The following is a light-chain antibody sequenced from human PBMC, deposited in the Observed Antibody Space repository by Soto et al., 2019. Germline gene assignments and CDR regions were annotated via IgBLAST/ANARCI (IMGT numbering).Light chain of an antibody. V-gene: IGKV1-5*03. CDR1: QSISSW. CDR3: QQYNSYSRT. J-gene: IGKJ1*01. Sequence: DIQMTQSPSTLSASVGDRVTITCRASQSISSWLAWYQQKPGKAPKLLIYQASSLESGVPSRFSGSGSGTEFSLTISSRQPDDFATYYYQQYNSYSRTFGQGTKVEIK. CDR2: QAS.